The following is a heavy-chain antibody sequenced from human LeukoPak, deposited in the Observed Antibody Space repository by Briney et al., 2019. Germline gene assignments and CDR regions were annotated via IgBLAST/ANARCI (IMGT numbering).Heavy chain of an antibody. CDR2: ISYDGSNK. J-gene: IGHJ1*01. V-gene: IGHV3-30*04. Sequence: GGSLRLSCAASGFTFSSYAMHWVRQAPGKGLEWVAVISYDGSNKYYADSVKGRFTISRDNSKNTLYLQMNSLRAEDTAVYYCARDRRVAGTSPAYFQHWGQGTLVTVSS. CDR1: GFTFSSYA. D-gene: IGHD6-19*01. CDR3: ARDRRVAGTSPAYFQH.